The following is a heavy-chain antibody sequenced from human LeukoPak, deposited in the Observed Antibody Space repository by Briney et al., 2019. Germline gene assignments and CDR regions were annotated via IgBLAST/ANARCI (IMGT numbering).Heavy chain of an antibody. D-gene: IGHD6-13*01. Sequence: ASVKLSCKASGYTFTSYDINWVWLATGQGLEWMGWMNPNCSDTSYAQKFQGRVTMTRNTSISTAYMKLSSLRSEDTAVYYCARGGLAAYSTEIWFDPWGQGTLVTVSS. V-gene: IGHV1-8*01. CDR3: ARGGLAAYSTEIWFDP. CDR2: MNPNCSDT. CDR1: GYTFTSYD. J-gene: IGHJ5*02.